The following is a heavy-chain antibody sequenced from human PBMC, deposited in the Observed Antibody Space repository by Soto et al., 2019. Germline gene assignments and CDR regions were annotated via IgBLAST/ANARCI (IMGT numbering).Heavy chain of an antibody. Sequence: EVQLVESGGGLVQPGGSLRLSRAASGFTFSSYAMHWVRQAPGKGLEYVSAISSNGGSTYYANSVEGRFTISRDNSKNTLYLQMGSLRAEDMAVYYCARGIAGSVYGMDVWGQGTTVTVSS. CDR3: ARGIAGSVYGMDV. J-gene: IGHJ6*02. CDR2: ISSNGGST. CDR1: GFTFSSYA. D-gene: IGHD2-15*01. V-gene: IGHV3-64*01.